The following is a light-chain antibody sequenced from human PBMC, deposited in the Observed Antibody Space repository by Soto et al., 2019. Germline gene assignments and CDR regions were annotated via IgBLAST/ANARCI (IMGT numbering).Light chain of an antibody. CDR3: QQYCRSSLT. V-gene: IGKV3-20*01. CDR1: QSVSPTN. Sequence: EIVLTQSPGTLSLSPGDRATLSCRASQSVSPTNLAWYQQKPGQAPRLLIFGASSRAPGVPDRFSGSGSGTDFTLTISKLEPEDSALYWGQQYCRSSLTFGGGTKVEIK. J-gene: IGKJ4*01. CDR2: GAS.